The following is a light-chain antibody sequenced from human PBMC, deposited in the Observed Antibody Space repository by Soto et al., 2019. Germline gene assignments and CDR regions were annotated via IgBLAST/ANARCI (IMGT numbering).Light chain of an antibody. CDR1: QNINDY. V-gene: IGKV3-20*01. CDR3: QQYGSSQWT. CDR2: GAS. Sequence: EIVLTLSPGTLSLSPGERATLSCRASQNINDYLAWYQQKPGQAPRLLIYGASTRATGIPARFSGSGSGSDFTLTISRLEPEDFAVYYCQQYGSSQWTFGQGTKVDIK. J-gene: IGKJ1*01.